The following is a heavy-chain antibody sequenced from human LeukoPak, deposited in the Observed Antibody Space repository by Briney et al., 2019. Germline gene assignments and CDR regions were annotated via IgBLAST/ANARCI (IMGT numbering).Heavy chain of an antibody. J-gene: IGHJ4*02. CDR2: LSGPGGTT. D-gene: IGHD3-10*01. CDR1: GFTFNTNA. CDR3: AKNKGSGNYYFYSFDY. V-gene: IGHV3-23*01. Sequence: GGSLRLSCAASGFTFNTNAMSWVRQAPGKGLGWVSTLSGPGGTTYYADSVKGRFAISRDNSKNTLYLQMNSLRAEDTAVYYCAKNKGSGNYYFYSFDYWGQGTLVTVSS.